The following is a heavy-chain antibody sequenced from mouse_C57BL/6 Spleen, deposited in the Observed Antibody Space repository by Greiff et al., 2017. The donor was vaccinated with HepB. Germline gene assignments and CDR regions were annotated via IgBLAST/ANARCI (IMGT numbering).Heavy chain of an antibody. Sequence: QVHVKQSGAELVKPGASVKLSCKASGYTFTEYTIHWVKQRPGQGLEWIGWFYPGSGSIKYNEKFKDKATLTADKSSSTAYMELSRLTSEDSAVYFCERHEEGELLQGGYFDGWGQGTTLTVSS. CDR2: FYPGSGSI. CDR1: GYTFTEYT. D-gene: IGHD2-12*01. J-gene: IGHJ2*01. V-gene: IGHV1-62-2*01. CDR3: ERHEEGELLQGGYFDG.